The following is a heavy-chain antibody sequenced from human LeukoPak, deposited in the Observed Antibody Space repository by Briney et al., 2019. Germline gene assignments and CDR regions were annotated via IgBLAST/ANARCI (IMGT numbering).Heavy chain of an antibody. J-gene: IGHJ4*02. CDR1: GFTFSSYS. CDR2: ISSSSSYI. CDR3: AKDLWVDTAMATEFDY. D-gene: IGHD5-18*01. V-gene: IGHV3-21*01. Sequence: PGGSLRLSCAASGFTFSSYSMNWVRQAPGKGLEWVSSISSSSSYIYYADSVKGRFTISRDNAKNSLYLQMNSLRAEDTAVYYCAKDLWVDTAMATEFDYWGQGTLVTVSS.